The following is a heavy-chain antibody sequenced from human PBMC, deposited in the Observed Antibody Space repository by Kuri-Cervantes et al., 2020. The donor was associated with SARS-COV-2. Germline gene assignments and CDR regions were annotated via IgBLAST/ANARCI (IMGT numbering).Heavy chain of an antibody. CDR2: ISGSGGST. CDR3: AKDYFSDTSNYFDY. D-gene: IGHD3-3*01. CDR1: GFTFSSYA. J-gene: IGHJ4*02. Sequence: GESLKISCAASGFTFSSYAMRWVRQAPGRGLEWVSAISGSGGSTYYADSVKGRFTISRDNSKNTLYLQVISLRAEDTALYYCAKDYFSDTSNYFDYWGQGALVTVSS. V-gene: IGHV3-23*01.